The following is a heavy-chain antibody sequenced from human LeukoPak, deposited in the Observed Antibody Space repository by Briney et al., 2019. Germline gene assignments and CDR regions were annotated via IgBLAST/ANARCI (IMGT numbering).Heavy chain of an antibody. CDR1: GFTFDDYA. CDR3: AINGGGDSGYGNFDY. V-gene: IGHV3-9*01. J-gene: IGHJ4*02. Sequence: GESLRLSYAVSGFTFDDYAMHWVRQVPGKGLEWVSGINWNSDSIGYADSVKGRFTTSRDNAKNSLYLQMNSLRAEDTAFYYCAINGGGDSGYGNFDYWGQGTLVTVSS. CDR2: INWNSDSI. D-gene: IGHD5-12*01.